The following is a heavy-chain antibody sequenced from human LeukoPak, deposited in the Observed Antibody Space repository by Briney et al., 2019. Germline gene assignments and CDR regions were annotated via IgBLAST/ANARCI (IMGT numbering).Heavy chain of an antibody. J-gene: IGHJ6*03. V-gene: IGHV1-18*01. D-gene: IGHD3-16*01. CDR2: ISAYNGNT. CDR1: GYTFTSYG. CDR3: ARVVGGAYYYYYYMDV. Sequence: GASVKVSCKASGYTFTSYGISWVRQAPGQGLEWMGWISAYNGNTNYAQKLQGRVTMTTDTSTSTVYMELRSLRSDDTAVYYCARVVGGAYYYYYYMDVWGKGTTVTVSS.